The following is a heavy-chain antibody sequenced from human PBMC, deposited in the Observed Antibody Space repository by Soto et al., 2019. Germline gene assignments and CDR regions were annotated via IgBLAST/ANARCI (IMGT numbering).Heavy chain of an antibody. D-gene: IGHD4-17*01. CDR2: IYYSGST. J-gene: IGHJ4*02. CDR3: ARLERGSGDYRTRTAPVDY. V-gene: IGHV4-39*01. CDR1: GGSISSSSYY. Sequence: SETLSLTCTVSGGSISSSSYYWGWIRQPPGKGLEWIGSIYYSGSTYYNPSLKSRVTISVDTSKNQFSLKLSSVTAADTAVYYCARLERGSGDYRTRTAPVDYWGQGTLVTVSS.